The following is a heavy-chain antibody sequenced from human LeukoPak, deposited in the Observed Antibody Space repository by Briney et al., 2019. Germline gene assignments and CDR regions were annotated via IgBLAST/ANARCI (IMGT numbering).Heavy chain of an antibody. D-gene: IGHD3-22*01. CDR3: ARDFLYYYDSNGYYSLDY. J-gene: IGHJ4*02. CDR1: GDRVSSNSAA. Sequence: SQTLSLTCAISGDRVSSNSAAWNWIRQSPSRGLEWLGRTYYRSKWYNDYAVSVKSRITINPDTSKNQFSLQLNSVTPEDTAAYYCARDFLYYYDSNGYYSLDYWGQGTLVTVSS. V-gene: IGHV6-1*01. CDR2: TYYRSKWYN.